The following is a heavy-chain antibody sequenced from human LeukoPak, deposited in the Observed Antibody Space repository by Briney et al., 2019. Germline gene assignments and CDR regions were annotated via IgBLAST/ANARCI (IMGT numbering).Heavy chain of an antibody. CDR3: AKVARYSYGPNYYYGMDA. D-gene: IGHD5-18*01. CDR2: ISYDGSNK. V-gene: IGHV3-30*18. CDR1: GFTFSSYG. J-gene: IGHJ6*02. Sequence: GGSLRLSCAASGFTFSSYGMHWVRQAPGKGLEWVAVISYDGSNKYYADSVKGRFTISRDNSKNTLYLQMNSLRAEDTAVYYCAKVARYSYGPNYYYGMDAWGQGTTVTVSS.